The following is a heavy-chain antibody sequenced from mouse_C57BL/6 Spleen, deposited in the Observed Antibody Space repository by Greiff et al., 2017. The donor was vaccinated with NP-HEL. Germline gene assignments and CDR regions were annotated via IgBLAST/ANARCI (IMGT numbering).Heavy chain of an antibody. J-gene: IGHJ2*01. CDR1: GFNIKDYY. CDR2: IDPEDGET. D-gene: IGHD1-1*01. CDR3: ARSTVVASYYFDY. V-gene: IGHV14-2*01. Sequence: EVKLMESGAELVKPGASVKLSCTASGFNIKDYYMHWVKQRTEQGLEWIGRIDPEDGETKYAPKFQGKATITADTSSNTAYLQLSSLTSEDTAVYYCARSTVVASYYFDYWGQGTTLTVSS.